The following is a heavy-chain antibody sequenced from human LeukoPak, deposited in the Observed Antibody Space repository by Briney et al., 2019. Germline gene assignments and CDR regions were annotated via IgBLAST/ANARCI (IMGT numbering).Heavy chain of an antibody. CDR2: IWYDGSNK. CDR1: GFTFSSYG. V-gene: IGHV3-33*01. J-gene: IGHJ3*02. CDR3: AREFDFWSGYDPMGAFDI. D-gene: IGHD3-3*01. Sequence: GGSLRLSCAASGFTFSSYGMHWVRQAPGKGLEWVAVIWYDGSNKYYADSVKGRFTISRDNSKHTQYLQMNSLRAEDTAVYYCAREFDFWSGYDPMGAFDIWGQGTMVTVSS.